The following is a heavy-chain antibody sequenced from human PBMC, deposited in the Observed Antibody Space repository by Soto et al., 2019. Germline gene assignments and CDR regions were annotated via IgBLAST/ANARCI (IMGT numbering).Heavy chain of an antibody. CDR3: AKDPPRPGQWLVPYYFDY. J-gene: IGHJ4*02. CDR2: ISGSGGST. CDR1: GFTFSSYA. V-gene: IGHV3-23*01. Sequence: GGSLRLSCAASGFTFSSYAMSWVRQAPGKGLEWVSAISGSGGSTYYADSVKGRFTISRDNSKNTLYLQMNSLRAEDTAVYYCAKDPPRPGQWLVPYYFDYWGQGTLVTVSS. D-gene: IGHD6-19*01.